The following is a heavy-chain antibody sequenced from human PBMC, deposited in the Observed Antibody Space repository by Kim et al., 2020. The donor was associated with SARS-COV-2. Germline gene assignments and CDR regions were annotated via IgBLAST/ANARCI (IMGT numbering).Heavy chain of an antibody. CDR2: IGTAGDT. J-gene: IGHJ6*03. Sequence: GGSLRLSCAASGFTFSSYDMHWVRQATGKGLEWVSAIGTAGDTYYPGSVKSRFTISRENAKNSLYLQMNSLRAGDTTVYYWARGQQQRVRRNYYYFMDVWGKGTTVTV. V-gene: IGHV3-13*01. CDR3: ARGQQQRVRRNYYYFMDV. D-gene: IGHD6-13*01. CDR1: GFTFSSYD.